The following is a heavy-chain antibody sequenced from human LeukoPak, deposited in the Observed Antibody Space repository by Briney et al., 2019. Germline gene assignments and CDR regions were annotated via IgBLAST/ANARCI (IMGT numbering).Heavy chain of an antibody. CDR3: ARDLGDPIDY. V-gene: IGHV4-61*01. CDR1: GGPVSSGSYY. CDR2: IYYSGST. Sequence: SETLSLTCTVSGGPVSSGSYYWSWIRQPPGKGLEWIGYIYYSGSTNYNPSLKSRVTISVDTSKNQFSLKLSSVTAADTAVYYCARDLGDPIDYWGQGTLVTVSS. J-gene: IGHJ4*02. D-gene: IGHD4-17*01.